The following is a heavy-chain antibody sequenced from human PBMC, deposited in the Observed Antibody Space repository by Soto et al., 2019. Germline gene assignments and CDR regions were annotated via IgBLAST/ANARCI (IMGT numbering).Heavy chain of an antibody. Sequence: GESLKISCKGSGYSFSTYWIAWVRQMPGKGLEWMGIIYPDDSDTRYSPSFQGQVSVSADKSSNTAYLQWSSLKASDTAMYFFARRVRLITGLHYLDYWGRGTLVTVSS. J-gene: IGHJ4*02. D-gene: IGHD1-20*01. CDR2: IYPDDSDT. CDR3: ARRVRLITGLHYLDY. V-gene: IGHV5-51*01. CDR1: GYSFSTYW.